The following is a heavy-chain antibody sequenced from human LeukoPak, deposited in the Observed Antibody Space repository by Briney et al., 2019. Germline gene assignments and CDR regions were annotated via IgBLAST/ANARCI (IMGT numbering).Heavy chain of an antibody. Sequence: PSETLSLTCAVYGGSFSGYYWSWIRQPPGKGLEWIGEINHSGSTNYNPSLKSRVTISVDTSKNQFSLKLSSVTAADTAVYYCAAYSGSYYHFFDHWGQGTLVTVSS. D-gene: IGHD1-26*01. CDR3: AAYSGSYYHFFDH. CDR2: INHSGST. J-gene: IGHJ4*02. V-gene: IGHV4-34*01. CDR1: GGSFSGYY.